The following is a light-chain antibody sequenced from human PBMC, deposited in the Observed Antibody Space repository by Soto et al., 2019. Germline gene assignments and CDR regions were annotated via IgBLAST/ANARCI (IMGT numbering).Light chain of an antibody. CDR2: AAS. Sequence: DIHLTQTPSSLSASVGDIVTITRRASQSISSYLNWYQQKPGKAPKLLIYAASSLQSGVPSRFSGSGSGTDFTLTISSLQPEDFATYYCQQSYSTPRTFGQGTKVDIK. V-gene: IGKV1-39*01. J-gene: IGKJ1*01. CDR3: QQSYSTPRT. CDR1: QSISSY.